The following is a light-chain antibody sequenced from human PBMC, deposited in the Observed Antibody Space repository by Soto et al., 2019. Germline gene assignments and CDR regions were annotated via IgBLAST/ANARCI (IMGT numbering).Light chain of an antibody. CDR1: SSDVGGYNY. Sequence: QSALTQPASVSGSPGQSIAISCTGTSSDVGGYNYVSWYQQHPGKAPKLMIYEVRNRPSGVSHRFSGSKSGNTASLTISGLQAEDEADYYCSSYATSRTHPWVFGGGTKLTVL. V-gene: IGLV2-14*01. J-gene: IGLJ3*02. CDR2: EVR. CDR3: SSYATSRTHPWV.